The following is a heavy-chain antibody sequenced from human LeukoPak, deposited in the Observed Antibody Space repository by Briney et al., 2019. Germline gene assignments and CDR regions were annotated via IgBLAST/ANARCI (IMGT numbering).Heavy chain of an antibody. J-gene: IGHJ4*02. CDR1: GFTVSSSNY. D-gene: IGHD3-16*01. Sequence: QPGGSLRLSCAASGFTVSSSNYMNWVRQAPGKGLEWVPGIYTGGTTYYTDSVKGRFTISRDNPNNTLYLQMHSLRAEDTAVYYCAREISRFGIWGQGTLVTVSS. CDR2: IYTGGTT. CDR3: AREISRFGI. V-gene: IGHV3-66*01.